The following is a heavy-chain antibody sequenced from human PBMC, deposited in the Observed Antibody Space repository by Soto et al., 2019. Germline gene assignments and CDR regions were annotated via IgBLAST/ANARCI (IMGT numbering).Heavy chain of an antibody. CDR1: GYTFTGYY. Sequence: QVQLVQSGAEVKKPGASVKVSCKPSGYTFTGYYLHWVRQAPGQGLEWMGWINPNSGGTNYAQKFQGSVTMTRDTSISTDYMELSRLRSDDTAVYYCARGLVYGGGVDYWGQGTLVTVSS. CDR3: ARGLVYGGGVDY. V-gene: IGHV1-2*02. CDR2: INPNSGGT. J-gene: IGHJ4*02. D-gene: IGHD2-21*01.